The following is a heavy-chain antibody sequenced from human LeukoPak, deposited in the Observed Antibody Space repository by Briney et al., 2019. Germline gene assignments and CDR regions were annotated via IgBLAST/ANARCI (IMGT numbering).Heavy chain of an antibody. D-gene: IGHD6-13*01. CDR2: IKSKTDGGTT. CDR3: TTEGIAAAGGY. V-gene: IGHV3-15*01. Sequence: TGGSLRLSCAASRFTFSAYWMSWVRQAPGKGLEWVGRIKSKTDGGTTDYAAPVKGRFTISRDDSKNTLYLQMNSLKTEDTAVYYCTTEGIAAAGGYWGQGTLVTVSS. CDR1: RFTFSAYW. J-gene: IGHJ4*02.